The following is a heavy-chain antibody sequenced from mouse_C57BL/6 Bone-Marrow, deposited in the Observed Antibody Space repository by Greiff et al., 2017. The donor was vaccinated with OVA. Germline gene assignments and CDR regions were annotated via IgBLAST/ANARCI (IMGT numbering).Heavy chain of an antibody. Sequence: QVQLQQPGAGLVQPGASVKMSCKASGYTFTSYWITWVQQGPGQGLEWLGDICPGSGSTNYNEKFKSKATLTVDTSSSTAYMQLSSLTSEDSAVYYCAGGGGCYLDYWGQGTTLTVSS. CDR2: ICPGSGST. CDR1: GYTFTSYW. CDR3: AGGGGCYLDY. V-gene: IGHV1-55*01. J-gene: IGHJ2*01.